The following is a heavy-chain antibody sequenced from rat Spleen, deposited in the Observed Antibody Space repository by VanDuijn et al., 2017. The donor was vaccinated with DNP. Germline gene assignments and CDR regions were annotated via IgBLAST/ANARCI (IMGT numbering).Heavy chain of an antibody. J-gene: IGHJ2*01. V-gene: IGHV5-7*01. CDR2: ISYDGGSI. CDR1: GFTFSDYN. Sequence: EVQLVESGGGLVQPGRSLKLSCAASGFTFSDYNMAWVRQAPKKGLEWVATISYDGGSIYYGDSVKGRFAISRDNAKSTLYLQMNSLRSEDMATYYCVRWNSGHFDYWGQGVMVTVSS. CDR3: VRWNSGHFDY. D-gene: IGHD4-3*01.